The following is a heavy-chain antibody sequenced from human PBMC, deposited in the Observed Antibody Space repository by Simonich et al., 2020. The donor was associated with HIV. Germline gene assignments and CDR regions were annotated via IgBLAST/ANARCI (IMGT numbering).Heavy chain of an antibody. Sequence: EVQLLESGGGLVQPGGSLRLSCAASGFTFSSYALSWVRRVPGKGLEWVSAIRGSGGSTYYADSVKGRFTISRDNSKNTLYLQMNSLRAEDTAVYYCAKDRYYNFWSGYYDYWGQGTLVTVSS. CDR3: AKDRYYNFWSGYYDY. CDR2: IRGSGGST. D-gene: IGHD3-3*01. J-gene: IGHJ4*02. V-gene: IGHV3-23*01. CDR1: GFTFSSYA.